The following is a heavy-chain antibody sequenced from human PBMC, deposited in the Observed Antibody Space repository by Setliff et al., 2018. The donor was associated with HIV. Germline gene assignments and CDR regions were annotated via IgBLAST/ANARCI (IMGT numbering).Heavy chain of an antibody. Sequence: SGPTLVNPTQPLTLTCTFSGFSLSTSGMCVSWIRQPPGKALEWLARIDWDDDKFYSTSLKTRLTISKDTSKKQVVLTMTNMDPVDTATYYCARTRVAAACVGIDIWGQGTMVTVSS. CDR2: IDWDDDK. CDR3: ARTRVAAACVGIDI. D-gene: IGHD6-13*01. J-gene: IGHJ3*02. V-gene: IGHV2-70*17. CDR1: GFSLSTSGMC.